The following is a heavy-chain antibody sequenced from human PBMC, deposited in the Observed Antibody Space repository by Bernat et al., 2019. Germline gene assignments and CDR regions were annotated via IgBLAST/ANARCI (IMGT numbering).Heavy chain of an antibody. Sequence: QVQLVESGGGVVQPGRSLRLSCAASGFTFSSYGMHWVCQAPGKGLEWVAVISYDGSNKYYADSVKGRFTISRDNSKNTLYLQMNSLRAEDTAVYYCAKDAMVRGVILYYYYGMDVWGQGTTVTVSS. CDR2: ISYDGSNK. J-gene: IGHJ6*02. D-gene: IGHD3-10*01. CDR3: AKDAMVRGVILYYYYGMDV. V-gene: IGHV3-30*18. CDR1: GFTFSSYG.